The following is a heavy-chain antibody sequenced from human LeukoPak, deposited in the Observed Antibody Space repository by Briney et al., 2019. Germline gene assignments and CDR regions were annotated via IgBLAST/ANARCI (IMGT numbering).Heavy chain of an antibody. D-gene: IGHD3-10*01. V-gene: IGHV4-4*07. CDR2: IYTSGST. Sequence: SETLSLTCTVSGGSISSYYWSWIRQPAGKGLEWIGRIYTSGSTNYNPSLKSRVTISVDTSKNQFSLNLSSVTAADTAMYYCARLVRGVGYWYFDLWGRGTLVTVSS. CDR1: GGSISSYY. CDR3: ARLVRGVGYWYFDL. J-gene: IGHJ2*01.